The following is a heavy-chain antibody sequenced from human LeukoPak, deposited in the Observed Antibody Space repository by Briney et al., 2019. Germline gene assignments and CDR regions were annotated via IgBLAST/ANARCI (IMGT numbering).Heavy chain of an antibody. Sequence: SGTLSLTCAVSGGSITSNDWWSWVRQTPGKGLEWIGEINHSGSTNYNPSLKSRVTISVDTSKNQFSLKLSSVTAADTAVYYCARHQRWDNWFDPWGQGTLVTVSS. J-gene: IGHJ5*02. CDR2: INHSGST. CDR3: ARHQRWDNWFDP. V-gene: IGHV4-4*02. CDR1: GGSITSNDW. D-gene: IGHD1-26*01.